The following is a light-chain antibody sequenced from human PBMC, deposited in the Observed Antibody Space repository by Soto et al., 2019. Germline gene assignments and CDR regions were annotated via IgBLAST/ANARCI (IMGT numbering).Light chain of an antibody. Sequence: QSALTQPASVSGSPGQSITISCTGTSSDVGGYNYVSWYQQHPGKAPKVMIYDVSKRPSGVPDRFSGSKSGNTASLTISGLQAEDEADYYCCSYAGSYTLVFGGGTKVTVL. CDR2: DVS. V-gene: IGLV2-11*01. CDR1: SSDVGGYNY. J-gene: IGLJ2*01. CDR3: CSYAGSYTLV.